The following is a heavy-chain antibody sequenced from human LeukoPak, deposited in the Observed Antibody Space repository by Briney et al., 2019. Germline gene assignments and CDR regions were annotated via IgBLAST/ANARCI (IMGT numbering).Heavy chain of an antibody. CDR3: ARGGRWLQSRFDY. J-gene: IGHJ4*02. CDR2: INHSGST. Sequence: SETLSLTCAVYGGSFSGYYWSWIRQPPGKGLEWIGEINHSGSTNYNPSLKSRVTISVDTSKNQFSLKLGSVTAADTAVCYCARGGRWLQSRFDYWGQGTLVTVSS. V-gene: IGHV4-34*01. CDR1: GGSFSGYY. D-gene: IGHD5-24*01.